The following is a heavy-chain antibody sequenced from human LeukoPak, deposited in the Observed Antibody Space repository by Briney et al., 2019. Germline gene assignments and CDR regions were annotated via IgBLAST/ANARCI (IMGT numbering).Heavy chain of an antibody. Sequence: GGWLRLSCAASGFTFSSYAMSWVRPAPWKGLAWVSAISGSGGSTYYADSVKGRFTISRDNSKNTLYVQMNSLRAEDTAVYYCANPSIAAAGLFDYWGQGTLVTVSS. CDR3: ANPSIAAAGLFDY. V-gene: IGHV3-23*01. CDR2: ISGSGGST. J-gene: IGHJ4*02. CDR1: GFTFSSYA. D-gene: IGHD6-13*01.